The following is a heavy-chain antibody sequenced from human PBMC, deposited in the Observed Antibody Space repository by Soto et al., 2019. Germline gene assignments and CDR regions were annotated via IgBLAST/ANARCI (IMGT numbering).Heavy chain of an antibody. CDR1: GFSLSDSGLG. CDR2: IYWDDDT. CDR3: ARRQGFGEFKY. J-gene: IGHJ4*02. V-gene: IGHV2-5*02. Sequence: ESGPTLVNPTQTLTLTCTFSGFSLSDSGLGVGWIRQPPGKALEWLALIYWDDDTRYSPSLKTRLTITKDTSKNQVVLTMTNMDPMDTATYYCARRQGFGEFKYWGQGTLVTVSS. D-gene: IGHD3-10*01.